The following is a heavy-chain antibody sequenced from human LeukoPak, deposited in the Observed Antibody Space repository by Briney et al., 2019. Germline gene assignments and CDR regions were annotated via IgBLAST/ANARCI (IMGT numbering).Heavy chain of an antibody. J-gene: IGHJ4*02. D-gene: IGHD1-26*01. Sequence: GRSLRLSCAASGFIFSVYGMHWVRQSPGKGLEWVAVIWNDGSNKYYADSVKGRFTISRDNSKNTVFLQMSSLRAEDTAVYYCARASGSFDYWGQGTLVTVSS. CDR2: IWNDGSNK. CDR1: GFIFSVYG. V-gene: IGHV3-33*01. CDR3: ARASGSFDY.